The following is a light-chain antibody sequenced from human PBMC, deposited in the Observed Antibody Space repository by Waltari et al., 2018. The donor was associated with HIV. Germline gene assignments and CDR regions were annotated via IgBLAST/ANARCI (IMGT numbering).Light chain of an antibody. J-gene: IGLJ2*01. CDR2: EGD. CDR3: CSYAGSSTYVV. CDR1: SSDVGSHNF. V-gene: IGLV2-23*01. Sequence: QSALTQPASVSGSPGQSITISCTGTSSDVGSHNFVSWYQQHPGNAPKLIIYEGDKRPSVVSYRFSGSKSGSTASLTISGLQAEDEADYYCCSYAGSSTYVVFGGGTQLTVL.